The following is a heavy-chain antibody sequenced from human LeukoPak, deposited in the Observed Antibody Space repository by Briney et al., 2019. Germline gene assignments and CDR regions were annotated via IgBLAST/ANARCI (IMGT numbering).Heavy chain of an antibody. D-gene: IGHD3-3*01. CDR1: GYSISSGYY. CDR2: IYHSGST. V-gene: IGHV4-38-2*01. J-gene: IGHJ4*02. Sequence: SETLSLTCDVSGYSISSGYYWGWIRQPPGKGLEWIGSIYHSGSTYYNPPLKSRVTISVDTSKNQFSLKLSSVTAADTAVYYCARLFSGVLDYWGQGTLVTVS. CDR3: ARLFSGVLDY.